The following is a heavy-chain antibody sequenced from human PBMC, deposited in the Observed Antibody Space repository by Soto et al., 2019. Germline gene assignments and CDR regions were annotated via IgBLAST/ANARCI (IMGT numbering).Heavy chain of an antibody. J-gene: IGHJ6*02. CDR3: ARDYYDKYYYGMDV. V-gene: IGHV4-59*01. CDR2: IYYSGST. CDR1: GGSISSYY. Sequence: SETLSLTCTVSGGSISSYYWSWIRQPPGKGLEWIGYIYYSGSTNYNPSLKSRVTISVDTSKNQFSLKLSSVTAADTAVYYCARDYYDKYYYGMDVWGQGTTVTVSS. D-gene: IGHD3-22*01.